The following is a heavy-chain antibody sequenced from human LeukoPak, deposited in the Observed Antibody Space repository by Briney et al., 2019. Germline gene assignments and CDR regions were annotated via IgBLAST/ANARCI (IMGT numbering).Heavy chain of an antibody. Sequence: PGGSLRLSCAASGFTFSSYAMHWVRQAPGKGLEYVSAISSNGGSTYYANSVKGRFTISRDNSKNTLYLQMNSLRAEDTAVYYCAKCLTVLFDYWGQGTLVTVSS. CDR3: AKCLTVLFDY. V-gene: IGHV3-64*01. J-gene: IGHJ4*02. D-gene: IGHD2-2*01. CDR1: GFTFSSYA. CDR2: ISSNGGST.